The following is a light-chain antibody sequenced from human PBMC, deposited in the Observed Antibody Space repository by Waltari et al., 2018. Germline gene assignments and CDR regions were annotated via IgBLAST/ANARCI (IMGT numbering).Light chain of an antibody. Sequence: DIQMTTHPSTLSASVGDRVTITCRASQNINYWLAWYQQKPGKAPNLLLYKASSLESGVPSRFSGSGSGTEFTLTISSLQPGDFATYYCQQYNSFPWTFGQGTKVEIK. V-gene: IGKV1-5*03. J-gene: IGKJ1*01. CDR3: QQYNSFPWT. CDR2: KAS. CDR1: QNINYW.